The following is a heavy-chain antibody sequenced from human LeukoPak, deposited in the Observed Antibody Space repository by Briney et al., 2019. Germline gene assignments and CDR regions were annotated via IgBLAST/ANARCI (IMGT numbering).Heavy chain of an antibody. V-gene: IGHV1-46*01. CDR2: INPSGGST. CDR3: ARTHRGYSYGTNFDY. J-gene: IGHJ4*02. D-gene: IGHD5-18*01. CDR1: GYTFTSYY. Sequence: ASVKVSCKASGYTFTSYYMHWVRQAPRPGGEGMGIINPSGGSTSYAQKFQGRVTITADESTSTAYMELSSLRSEDTAVYYCARTHRGYSYGTNFDYWGQGSLVTASS.